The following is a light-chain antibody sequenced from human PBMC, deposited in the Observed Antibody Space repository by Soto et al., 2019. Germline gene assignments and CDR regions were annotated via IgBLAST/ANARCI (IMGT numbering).Light chain of an antibody. V-gene: IGKV3-20*01. Sequence: EIVLTQSPGTLSLSAGERATLSCRASQSVSSSYLAWYQQKPGQAPRLLIYGASSRATGIPDRFSGSGSGTDFTLTISRLEPEDFAVYYCQQYGSSGTFGQGTIVDIK. CDR1: QSVSSSY. CDR3: QQYGSSGT. J-gene: IGKJ1*01. CDR2: GAS.